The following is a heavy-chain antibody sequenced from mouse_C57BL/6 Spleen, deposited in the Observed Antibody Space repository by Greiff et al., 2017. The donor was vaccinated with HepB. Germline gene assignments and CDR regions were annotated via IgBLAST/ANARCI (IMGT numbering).Heavy chain of an antibody. CDR2: IDPSDSET. CDR1: GYTFTSYW. CDR3: ARGYYYDYDGYFDV. V-gene: IGHV1-52*01. D-gene: IGHD2-4*01. J-gene: IGHJ1*03. Sequence: QVQLQQPGAELVRPGSSVKLSCKASGYTFTSYWMHWVKQRPIQGLEWIGNIDPSDSETHYNQKFTDKATLTVDKSSSTAYMQRRSLTSEVSAVYYCARGYYYDYDGYFDVWGTGTTVTVSS.